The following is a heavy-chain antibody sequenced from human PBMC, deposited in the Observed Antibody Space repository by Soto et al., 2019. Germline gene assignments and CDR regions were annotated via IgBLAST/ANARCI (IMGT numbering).Heavy chain of an antibody. J-gene: IGHJ4*02. CDR2: IYSGGST. D-gene: IGHD6-19*01. V-gene: IGHV3-66*01. Sequence: GGSLRLSCAASGFTVSSNYMSWVRQAPGKGLEWVSLIYSGGSTYYADSVKGRFTISRDNAKNTLYLQMNSLRAEDTAVYYCARDRGWSLFDYWGQGTLVTVSS. CDR1: GFTVSSNY. CDR3: ARDRGWSLFDY.